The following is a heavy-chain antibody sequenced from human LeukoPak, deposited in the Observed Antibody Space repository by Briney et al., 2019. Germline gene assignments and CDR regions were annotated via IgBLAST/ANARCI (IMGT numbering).Heavy chain of an antibody. Sequence: GGSLRLSCAASGFIFSSYNMNWVRQAPGKGLEWVSFISSSRTSIYYADSVKGRFTISRDNSKNSLYLQMNTLRVEDTAVYYCARDDSSGRYTKLDYWGQGTLVTVSS. V-gene: IGHV3-21*01. CDR2: ISSSRTSI. CDR3: ARDDSSGRYTKLDY. D-gene: IGHD6-19*01. J-gene: IGHJ4*02. CDR1: GFIFSSYN.